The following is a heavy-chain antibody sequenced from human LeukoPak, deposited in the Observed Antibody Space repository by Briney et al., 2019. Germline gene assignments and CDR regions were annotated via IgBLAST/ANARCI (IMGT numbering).Heavy chain of an antibody. CDR1: GGSISSYY. J-gene: IGHJ5*02. D-gene: IGHD4-17*01. CDR2: IHTSGST. CDR3: ARAGDYGDYVGWFDP. V-gene: IGHV4-4*07. Sequence: SETLSLTCTVSGGSISSYYWSWIRQPAAKGLEWIGRIHTSGSTNYTPSLPSRVTMSVDTPKKQFSLKLSAVTAADTAVYCCARAGDYGDYVGWFDPWGQGTLVTVSS.